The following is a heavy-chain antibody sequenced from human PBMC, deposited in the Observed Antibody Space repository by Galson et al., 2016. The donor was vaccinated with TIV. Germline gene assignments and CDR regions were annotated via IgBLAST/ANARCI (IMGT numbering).Heavy chain of an antibody. CDR1: GGSLSTYP. D-gene: IGHD2-21*02. V-gene: IGHV1-69*13. CDR3: ARLTPCGGDCYYFDY. Sequence: SVKVSCKASGGSLSTYPITWVRQAPGQGLEWMGGIIPISAIADNAQKFQGRISITADESTSTAYMELSSLRSEDTAVYYCARLTPCGGDCYYFDYWGQGTLVTVSS. CDR2: IIPISAIA. J-gene: IGHJ4*02.